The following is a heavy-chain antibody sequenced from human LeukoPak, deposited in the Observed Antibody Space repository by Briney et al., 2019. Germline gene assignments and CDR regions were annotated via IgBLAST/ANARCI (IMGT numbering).Heavy chain of an antibody. V-gene: IGHV3-23*01. Sequence: VGSLRLSCAGSGFTFSSNPLSWVRQAPGKGLEWVSAINPSGGNTYYADSVRGRFTISRDNSKNTLYLQMNTLRAEDTAVYYCATTKQARRYFDYWGQGTLVTVSS. J-gene: IGHJ4*02. CDR2: INPSGGNT. D-gene: IGHD1-1*01. CDR1: GFTFSSNP. CDR3: ATTKQARRYFDY.